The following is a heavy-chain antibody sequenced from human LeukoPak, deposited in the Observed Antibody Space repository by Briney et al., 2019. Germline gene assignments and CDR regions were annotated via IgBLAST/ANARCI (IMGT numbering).Heavy chain of an antibody. Sequence: PGGSLRLSCAASGITFSTFAMSWVRQAPGRGLECASVISGGGDRTYYAETVRGRFTISRDNSKNTLYLQMSSLRADDMAIYYCAKGHSAYGTGFDYWGQGTLVTVSS. CDR1: GITFSTFA. CDR2: ISGGGDRT. CDR3: AKGHSAYGTGFDY. D-gene: IGHD5-12*01. J-gene: IGHJ4*02. V-gene: IGHV3-23*01.